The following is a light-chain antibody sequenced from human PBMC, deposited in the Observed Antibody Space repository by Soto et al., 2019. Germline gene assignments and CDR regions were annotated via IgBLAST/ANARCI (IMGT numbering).Light chain of an antibody. J-gene: IGLJ1*01. CDR3: SSYTSSSTYV. Sequence: QSVLTQPGSVAGSPGQSITISCTVASSDVGDYNYVSWYQHHPGKAPKLLIYEVNNRPLGVSDRFSGSKSGNVASLTISWLQAEDEADYYCSSYTSSSTYVFGTGTKVTVL. V-gene: IGLV2-14*01. CDR1: SSDVGDYNY. CDR2: EVN.